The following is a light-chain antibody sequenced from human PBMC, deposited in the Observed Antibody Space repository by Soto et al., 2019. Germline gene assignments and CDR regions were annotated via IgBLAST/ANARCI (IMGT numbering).Light chain of an antibody. Sequence: EVVMTQSPATLYVSPGERATLSCRASQSVGSYLAWYQPKPGQAPRLLIYGASTRAAGISPRFSGGVSGTDFTLTISILQSEDFAVYYCQQYNNWPRTFGQGTKVGIK. CDR3: QQYNNWPRT. CDR2: GAS. V-gene: IGKV3-15*01. CDR1: QSVGSY. J-gene: IGKJ1*01.